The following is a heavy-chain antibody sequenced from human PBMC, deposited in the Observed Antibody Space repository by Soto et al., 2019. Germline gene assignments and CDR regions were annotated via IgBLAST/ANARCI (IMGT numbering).Heavy chain of an antibody. CDR1: GVTIRGYY. CDR3: ASGTVSPIAEPDA. V-gene: IGHV4-59*01. Sequence: DTLSLTCNVSGVTIRGYYWNWIRQPPGKKLEWIGSIYYTGGTNYNPSLKSRVTISVDTSKNHFSLKFNSLTAADTAVYYCASGTVSPIAEPDAWGQGTLGTVFS. J-gene: IGHJ5*02. CDR2: IYYTGGT. D-gene: IGHD6-13*01.